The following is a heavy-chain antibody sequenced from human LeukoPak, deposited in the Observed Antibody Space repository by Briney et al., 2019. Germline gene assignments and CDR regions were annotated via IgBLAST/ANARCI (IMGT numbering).Heavy chain of an antibody. Sequence: GGSLRLSCAASGFTFSSYEMNWVRQAPGKGLEWVSYISSSGITIYYADSVKGRFTISRDNAKNSLYLQMNSLRAEDTAVYYCAREGVGGSGVDYWGQGTLVTVSS. J-gene: IGHJ4*02. CDR3: AREGVGGSGVDY. V-gene: IGHV3-48*03. CDR2: ISSSGITI. D-gene: IGHD3-10*01. CDR1: GFTFSSYE.